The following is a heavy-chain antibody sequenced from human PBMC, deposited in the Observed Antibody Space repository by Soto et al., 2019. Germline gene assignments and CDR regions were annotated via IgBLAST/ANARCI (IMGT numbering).Heavy chain of an antibody. CDR2: IYYSGST. D-gene: IGHD3-22*01. V-gene: IGHV4-39*01. CDR3: ARQGYYYESSGYPFQGGY. J-gene: IGHJ4*02. Sequence: PSETLSVTCAVAGGTISSSSYYWGWIRQPPGKGLEWIGSIYYSGSTYYNPSLKSRVTISVDTSKNQFSLKLSSVTAADTAVYYCARQGYYYESSGYPFQGGYWGQGTLVTVSS. CDR1: GGTISSSSYY.